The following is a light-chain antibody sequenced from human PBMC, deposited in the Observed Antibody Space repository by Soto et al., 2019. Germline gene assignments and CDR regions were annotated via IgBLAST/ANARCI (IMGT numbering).Light chain of an antibody. CDR2: ASS. CDR1: QDISGW. J-gene: IGKJ3*01. CDR3: QETHSFPFT. Sequence: DIQITQSPASVSASVGDSVTITCRASQDISGWLAWYQQRPGTAPHLLIYASSTLNSGVPSRFSGSVSGTDFTLTISGLQPEDFSTYFCQETHSFPFTFGPGTRV. V-gene: IGKV1-12*01.